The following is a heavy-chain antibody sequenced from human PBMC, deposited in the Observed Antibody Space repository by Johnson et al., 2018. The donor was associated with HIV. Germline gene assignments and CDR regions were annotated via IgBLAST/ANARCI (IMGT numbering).Heavy chain of an antibody. D-gene: IGHD4-17*01. CDR2: IWYDGSNK. Sequence: QVQLVESGGGVAPPGRSLRLSCAASGFTFSSYGMHWVRQAPGKGLEWVAVIWYDGSNKYYADSVKGRFTISRDNSKNTLYLQMNSLRAEDTAVYYCARDSTAGPDKGLDYVGAFDIWGQGTMVTVSS. CDR3: ARDSTAGPDKGLDYVGAFDI. CDR1: GFTFSSYG. J-gene: IGHJ3*02. V-gene: IGHV3-30*19.